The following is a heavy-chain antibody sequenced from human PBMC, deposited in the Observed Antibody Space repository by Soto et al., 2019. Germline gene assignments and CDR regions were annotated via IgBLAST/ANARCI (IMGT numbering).Heavy chain of an antibody. J-gene: IGHJ4*02. CDR1: GFTFSSYG. Sequence: VQLVESGGGVVQPGRSLRLSCAASGFTFSSYGMHWVRQAPGKGLEWVAVVSYDGSKKYYADSAKGRFTISRDNPKNTLYLRMNNLRPEDTTVYYCARQRTSGGWFGELLYISPFDSWGQGTVVTVSS. D-gene: IGHD3-10*01. CDR3: ARQRTSGGWFGELLYISPFDS. V-gene: IGHV3-30*03. CDR2: VSYDGSKK.